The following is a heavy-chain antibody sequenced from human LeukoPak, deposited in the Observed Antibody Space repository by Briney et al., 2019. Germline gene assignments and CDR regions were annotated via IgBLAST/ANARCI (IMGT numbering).Heavy chain of an antibody. V-gene: IGHV3-74*01. Sequence: GGSLRLSCAASGFTFSTYWMHWVRQAPGKGLVWVSRINSDGSSTDYANSVKGRFTISRDNAKNTLYLQMNSLRAEDTAMYYCARDKYGGNSNAFDIWGQGTMLTLSS. CDR2: INSDGSST. CDR3: ARDKYGGNSNAFDI. J-gene: IGHJ3*02. D-gene: IGHD4-23*01. CDR1: GFTFSTYW.